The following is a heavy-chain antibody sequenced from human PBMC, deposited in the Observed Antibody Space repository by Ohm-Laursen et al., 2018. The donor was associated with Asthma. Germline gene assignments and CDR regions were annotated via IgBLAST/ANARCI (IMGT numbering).Heavy chain of an antibody. V-gene: IGHV3-23*01. CDR3: ARETATGSQDIHYYDLDV. J-gene: IGHJ6*02. CDR2: IIGSGADT. D-gene: IGHD2-15*01. Sequence: SLRLSCAASGFTFSSYAMSWVRQAPGKGLECVSAIIGSGADTYYADSVKGRFAISRDNSKNTLYLQMNTLRAEDTAVYYCARETATGSQDIHYYDLDVWGQGTTVIVSS. CDR1: GFTFSSYA.